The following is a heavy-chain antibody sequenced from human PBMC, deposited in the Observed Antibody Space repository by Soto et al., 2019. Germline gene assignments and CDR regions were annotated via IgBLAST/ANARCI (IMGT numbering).Heavy chain of an antibody. J-gene: IGHJ3*01. CDR1: GFTFSSYW. D-gene: IGHD1-20*01. CDR3: ERGITGYYGSDV. CDR2: MKFDGSSA. Sequence: EVQLLESGGGLVQPGGSLRLSCEGSGFTFSSYWMHWVRQVSGKGLVWVSRMKFDGSSANYADSVKGRFTISRDNAKNTVYLQMNSLRAEDTAVYYCERGITGYYGSDVWGQGTMVTVSS. V-gene: IGHV3-74*01.